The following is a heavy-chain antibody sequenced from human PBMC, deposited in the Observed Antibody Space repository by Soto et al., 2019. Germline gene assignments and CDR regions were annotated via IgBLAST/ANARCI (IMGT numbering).Heavy chain of an antibody. CDR3: AREMVVAATDYYYYYGMDV. CDR1: GGSISSGDYY. J-gene: IGHJ6*02. D-gene: IGHD2-15*01. V-gene: IGHV4-30-4*01. CDR2: IYYSGST. Sequence: QVQLQESGPGLVKPSQTLSLTCTVSGGSISSGDYYWSWIRQPPGKGLEWIGYIYYSGSTYYNPSLKSRVTISVDTSKNQFSLKLSSVTAADTAVYYCAREMVVAATDYYYYYGMDVWGQGTTVTVSS.